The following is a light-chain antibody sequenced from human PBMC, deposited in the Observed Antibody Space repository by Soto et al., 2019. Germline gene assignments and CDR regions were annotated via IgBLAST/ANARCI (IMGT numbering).Light chain of an antibody. V-gene: IGLV2-14*01. Sequence: QSVLTQPASVSGSPGQSITISCTGTSSDVGGYDYVSWYQQHPGKVPKFLIYEVTNRPSGVSHRFSGSKSGNTASLTISGLQAEDEAYYYCTSYTSGSTYVFGTGLKATVL. CDR3: TSYTSGSTYV. CDR1: SSDVGGYDY. J-gene: IGLJ1*01. CDR2: EVT.